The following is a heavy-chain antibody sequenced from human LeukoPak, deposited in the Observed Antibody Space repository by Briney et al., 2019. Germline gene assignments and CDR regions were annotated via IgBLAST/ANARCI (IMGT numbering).Heavy chain of an antibody. D-gene: IGHD3-22*01. CDR3: ARVEYDNSGHRDDAFDV. CDR1: TYTFTDYY. Sequence: EASVKVSCKASTYTFTDYYMHWVRQAPGQGPEWMGWINPNSGGTKYAQKFQGRVTMTRDTSISTAYMELSRLTSDDTAVYYCARVEYDNSGHRDDAFDVWGQGTMVTVSS. J-gene: IGHJ3*01. V-gene: IGHV1-2*02. CDR2: INPNSGGT.